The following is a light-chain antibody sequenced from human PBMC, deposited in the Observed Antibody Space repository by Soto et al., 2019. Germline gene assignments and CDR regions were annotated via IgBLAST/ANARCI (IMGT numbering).Light chain of an antibody. CDR3: QQYGSSRT. CDR1: QSVSSTY. V-gene: IGKV3-20*01. CDR2: GAS. J-gene: IGKJ1*01. Sequence: ETVLTQSPGTLSSSPGERATLSCRASQSVSSTYLAWYQQKPGQAPRLLIYGASSRATGIPDRFSGSGSGTDFTLTISRVEPEDFAVYYCQQYGSSRTFGQGTKVEIK.